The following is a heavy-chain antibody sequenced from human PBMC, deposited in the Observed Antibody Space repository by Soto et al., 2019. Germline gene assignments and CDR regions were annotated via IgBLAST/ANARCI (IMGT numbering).Heavy chain of an antibody. CDR3: ASPPRATVTDNIFDY. J-gene: IGHJ4*02. D-gene: IGHD4-17*01. CDR2: ISGSDGST. Sequence: PGGSLRLSCAASGLTFNSYAMSWVRQAPGKGLEWVSAISGSDGSTYYADSVKGRFTISRDNSKNTLYLQMSSLRAEDTAVYYCASPPRATVTDNIFDYWGQGXLVTVYS. CDR1: GLTFNSYA. V-gene: IGHV3-23*01.